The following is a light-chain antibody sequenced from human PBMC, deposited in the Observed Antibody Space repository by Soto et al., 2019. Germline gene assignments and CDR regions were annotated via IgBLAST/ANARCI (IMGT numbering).Light chain of an antibody. Sequence: QSALTQPASVSGSPGQSITISCTGTSSDIGAYNYVSWYQQYPGKAPKLMIYGVTNRPSGVSNRFSGSKTGNTASLTISGLLAEDEADYYCFSHRSGDSHVFGTGTKLTVL. J-gene: IGLJ1*01. V-gene: IGLV2-14*01. CDR2: GVT. CDR3: FSHRSGDSHV. CDR1: SSDIGAYNY.